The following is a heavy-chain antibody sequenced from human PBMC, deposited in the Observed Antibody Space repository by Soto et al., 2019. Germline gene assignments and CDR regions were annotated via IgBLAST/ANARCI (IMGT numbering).Heavy chain of an antibody. CDR1: GFTFSSYA. Sequence: PGGSLRLSCAASGFTFSSYAMSWVRQAPGKGLEWVSAISGSGGSTYYADSVKGRFTISRDNSKNTLYLQMNSLRAEDTAVYYCAKPGITMVRGVYSDPFDYWGQGTLVTVSS. J-gene: IGHJ4*02. CDR2: ISGSGGST. V-gene: IGHV3-23*01. CDR3: AKPGITMVRGVYSDPFDY. D-gene: IGHD3-10*01.